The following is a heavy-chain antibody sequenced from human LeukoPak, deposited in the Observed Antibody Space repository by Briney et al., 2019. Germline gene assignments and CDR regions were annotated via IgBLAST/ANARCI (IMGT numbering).Heavy chain of an antibody. CDR1: GYTLTELS. CDR2: FDPEDGET. D-gene: IGHD5-24*01. J-gene: IGHJ4*02. V-gene: IGHV1-24*01. CDR3: ATSPLGYNSFDY. Sequence: GASVKVSCKVSGYTLTELSMHWVRQAPGKGLEWMGGFDPEDGETIYAQKFQGRVTMTEDTSTDTAYMELSSLRSEDTAVYYCATSPLGYNSFDYWGQGTLVTVSA.